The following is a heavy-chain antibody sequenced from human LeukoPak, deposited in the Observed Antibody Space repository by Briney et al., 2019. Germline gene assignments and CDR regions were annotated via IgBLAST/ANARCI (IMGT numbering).Heavy chain of an antibody. CDR1: GFTFSSYT. D-gene: IGHD7-27*01. CDR3: AKDGGLWVSAHWGDS. Sequence: PSGGSLRLSRTASGFTFSSYTMSWVRQAPGKGLKWVSTITTGGPYTYYADSVKGRFTVSRDDSKNTLYLQMNSLRAEDTAVYYCAKDGGLWVSAHWGDSWGRGTLVTVSS. CDR2: ITTGGPYT. J-gene: IGHJ4*02. V-gene: IGHV3-23*01.